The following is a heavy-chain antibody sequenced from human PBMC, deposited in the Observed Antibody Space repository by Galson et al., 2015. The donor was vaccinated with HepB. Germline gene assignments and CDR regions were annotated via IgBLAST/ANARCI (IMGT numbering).Heavy chain of an antibody. CDR2: IWYDGSKK. CDR3: ARDQSIGVVAPYHYYYMDV. D-gene: IGHD2-2*01. J-gene: IGHJ6*03. CDR1: AFTFSNFG. Sequence: SLRLSCAASAFTFSNFGMNWVRQAPGKGLEWVAFIWYDGSKKFYADSVKGRFTISRDNSNNTLYLQMSSLKAEDTAVYYCARDQSIGVVAPYHYYYMDVWGKGTTVTVSS. V-gene: IGHV3-33*01.